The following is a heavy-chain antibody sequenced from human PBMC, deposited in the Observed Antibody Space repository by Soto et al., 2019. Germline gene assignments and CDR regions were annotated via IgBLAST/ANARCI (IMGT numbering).Heavy chain of an antibody. CDR2: IWYDGSNK. V-gene: IGHV3-33*01. J-gene: IGHJ6*02. Sequence: GGSLRLSCAASGFTFSSYGMHWVRQAPGKGLEWVAVIWYDGSNKYYADPVKGRFTISRDNSKNTLYLQMNSLRAEDTAVYYCARGSAAELYYYGMDVWGQGTTVTVSS. CDR1: GFTFSSYG. D-gene: IGHD6-13*01. CDR3: ARGSAAELYYYGMDV.